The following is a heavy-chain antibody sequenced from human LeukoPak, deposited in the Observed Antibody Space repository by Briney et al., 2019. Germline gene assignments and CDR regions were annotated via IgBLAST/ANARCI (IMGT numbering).Heavy chain of an antibody. CDR3: ARLMYSRGYFDY. D-gene: IGHD2-21*01. CDR1: GGSFSGYY. J-gene: IGHJ4*02. V-gene: IGHV4-34*01. CDR2: INHSGST. Sequence: SETLSLTCAVYGGSFSGYYWSWIRQPPGKGLEWIGEINHSGSTNYNPSLKSRVTISVDTSKNQFSLKLSSVTAADTAVYYCARLMYSRGYFDYWGQGTLVAVSS.